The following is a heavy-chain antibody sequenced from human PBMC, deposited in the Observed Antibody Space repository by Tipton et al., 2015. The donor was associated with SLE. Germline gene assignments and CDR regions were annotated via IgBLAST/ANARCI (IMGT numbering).Heavy chain of an antibody. D-gene: IGHD6-6*01. CDR3: ARGRGSSSSGHY. CDR2: INHSGST. J-gene: IGHJ4*02. CDR1: GGSFSGYY. V-gene: IGHV4-34*01. Sequence: TLSLTCAVYGGSFSGYYWSWIRQPPGKGLEWIGEINHSGSTNYNPSLKSRVTISVDTSKNQFSVKLSSVTAADTAVYYCARGRGSSSSGHYWGQGTLVTVSS.